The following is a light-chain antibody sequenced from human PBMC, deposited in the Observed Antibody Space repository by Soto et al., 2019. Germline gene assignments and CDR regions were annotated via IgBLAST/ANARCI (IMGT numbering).Light chain of an antibody. CDR2: DAS. Sequence: EIVLTQSPATLSLSPGERATLSCRASQSVSNYLAWFQQKPGQAPRLLIYDASNRATGIPARFSSSGCGTNFTITISTLEPEDFAVYYCQQRSSWPLLTFGGGTKVEI. J-gene: IGKJ4*01. CDR3: QQRSSWPLLT. V-gene: IGKV3-11*01. CDR1: QSVSNY.